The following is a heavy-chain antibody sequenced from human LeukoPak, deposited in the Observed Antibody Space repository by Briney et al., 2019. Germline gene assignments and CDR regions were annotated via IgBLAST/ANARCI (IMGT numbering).Heavy chain of an antibody. D-gene: IGHD6-13*01. V-gene: IGHV1-2*02. CDR3: AREDSSSWSYYFDY. CDR2: INPNSGGT. CDR1: GYTFTGYY. Sequence: VASVKVSCKASGYTFTGYYMHWVRQAPGQGLEWMGWINPNSGGTNYAQKFQGRVTTTRDTSISTAYMELSRLRSDDTAVYYCAREDSSSWSYYFDYWGQGTLITVSS. J-gene: IGHJ4*02.